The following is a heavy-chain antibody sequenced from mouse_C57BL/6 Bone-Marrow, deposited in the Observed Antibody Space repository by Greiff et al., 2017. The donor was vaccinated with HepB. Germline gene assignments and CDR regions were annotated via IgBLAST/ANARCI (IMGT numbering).Heavy chain of an antibody. CDR1: GFSLTSYG. CDR3: ARNPSITTVDYYAMDY. CDR2: IWSGGST. V-gene: IGHV2-2*01. Sequence: QVQLQQSGPGLVQPSQSLSITCTVSGFSLTSYGVHWVRQSPGKGLEWLGVIWSGGSTDYNAAFISRLSISKDNSKSQVFFKINSLQADDTAIYYWARNPSITTVDYYAMDYWGQGTSVTVSS. J-gene: IGHJ4*01. D-gene: IGHD1-1*01.